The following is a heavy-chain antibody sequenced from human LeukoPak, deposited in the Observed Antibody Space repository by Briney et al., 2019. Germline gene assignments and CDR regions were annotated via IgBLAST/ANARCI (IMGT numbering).Heavy chain of an antibody. V-gene: IGHV4-34*01. J-gene: IGHJ5*02. D-gene: IGHD3-16*02. CDR1: GGSFSGYY. Sequence: PSETLSLTCAVYGGSFSGYYWSWIRQPPGKGLEWIGEINHSGSTNYNPSLKSRVTISVDTSKNQFSLKLSSVTAADTAVYYCARGRDDYVWGSYRHDWFDPWGQGTLVTVSS. CDR3: ARGRDDYVWGSYRHDWFDP. CDR2: INHSGST.